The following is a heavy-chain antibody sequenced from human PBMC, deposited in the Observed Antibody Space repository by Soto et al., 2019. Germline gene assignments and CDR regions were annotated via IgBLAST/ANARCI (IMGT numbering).Heavy chain of an antibody. D-gene: IGHD2-21*02. Sequence: SETLSLTCDVSGDTISTGGYTWAWIRQPPGKALEWIGHTYHSGNPYYNPSLKSRVIISVDRSKNQFSLKLSSVTAADTAVYYCARHRPLASVTAIGYYFDYWGQGTLVTVSS. CDR2: TYHSGNP. J-gene: IGHJ4*02. V-gene: IGHV4-30-2*01. CDR3: ARHRPLASVTAIGYYFDY. CDR1: GDTISTGGYT.